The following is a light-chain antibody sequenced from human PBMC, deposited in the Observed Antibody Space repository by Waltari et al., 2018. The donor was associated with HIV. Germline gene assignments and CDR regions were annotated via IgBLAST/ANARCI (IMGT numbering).Light chain of an antibody. CDR2: GNI. Sequence: QSVLTQPPSVSGAPGQRVTISCTGSTSNIGAPYDVPWDQQCPKKAPRLLIYGNINRPSGVPDRFSGSKSGTSASLAISGLQAWDEADYYCQSYDSNLKVIFGGGTKVTVL. CDR1: TSNIGAPYD. J-gene: IGLJ2*01. V-gene: IGLV1-40*01. CDR3: QSYDSNLKVI.